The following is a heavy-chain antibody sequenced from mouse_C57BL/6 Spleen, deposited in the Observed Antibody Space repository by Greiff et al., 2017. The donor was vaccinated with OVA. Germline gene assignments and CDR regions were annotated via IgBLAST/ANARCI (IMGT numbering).Heavy chain of an antibody. D-gene: IGHD1-1*01. Sequence: QVQLKQPGAELVMPGASVKLSCKASGYTFTSYWMHWVKQRPGQGLEWIGEIDPSDSYTNYNQKFKGKSTLTVDKSSSTAYMQLSSLTSEDSAVYYCARVPDGSFDYWGQGTTLTVSS. CDR2: IDPSDSYT. J-gene: IGHJ2*01. CDR3: ARVPDGSFDY. CDR1: GYTFTSYW. V-gene: IGHV1-69*01.